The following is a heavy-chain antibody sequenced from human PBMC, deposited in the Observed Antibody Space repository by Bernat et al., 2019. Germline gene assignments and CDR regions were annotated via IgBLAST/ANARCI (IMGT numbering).Heavy chain of an antibody. V-gene: IGHV3-74*01. D-gene: IGHD1-1*01. CDR2: INGDGTGT. CDR1: GFTFGDYW. Sequence: EVQLVESGGDLVQPGGSLRVSCAASGFTFGDYWMHWVRQAPGKGRVWISRINGDGTGTTHADSVKGRFTISRDNAKNTLYLQMNSLGAEDTAVYYCARGGVPYAFEVWGRGTTVTVSS. J-gene: IGHJ3*01. CDR3: ARGGVPYAFEV.